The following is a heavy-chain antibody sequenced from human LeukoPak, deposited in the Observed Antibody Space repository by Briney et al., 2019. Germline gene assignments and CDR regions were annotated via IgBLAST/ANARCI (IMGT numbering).Heavy chain of an antibody. CDR3: ATESYDYGAGTYYFDT. Sequence: SETLSLTCTVSGGPISSYHWSWIRPPAGKGLEWIGRIYTSGSTHYNPSLKSPVTMSVDTSQNQVSLKLSSVTAADPAVYYLATESYDYGAGTYYFDTWGQGTLVTVSS. CDR1: GGPISSYH. CDR2: IYTSGST. V-gene: IGHV4-4*07. D-gene: IGHD3-10*01. J-gene: IGHJ4*02.